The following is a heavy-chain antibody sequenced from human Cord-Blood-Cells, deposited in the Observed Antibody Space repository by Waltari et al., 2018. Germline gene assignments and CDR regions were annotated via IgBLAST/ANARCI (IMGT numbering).Heavy chain of an antibody. D-gene: IGHD6-19*01. CDR2: NIPIFGKA. J-gene: IGHJ4*02. V-gene: IGHV1-69*01. CDR1: GGPFSSYA. Sequence: QVQLVQSGAEVKKPGSSVKVSCKASGGPFSSYAISWVRPAPGHGLEWMGGNIPIFGKANYAKKFQGRVKITADESTGTAYMELSSLRSEDTAVYYCAREMAVRVAVAGTPYFDYWGQGTLVTVSS. CDR3: AREMAVRVAVAGTPYFDY.